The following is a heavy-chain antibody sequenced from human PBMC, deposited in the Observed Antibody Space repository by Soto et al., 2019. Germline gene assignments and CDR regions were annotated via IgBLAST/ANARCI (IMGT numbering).Heavy chain of an antibody. V-gene: IGHV3-15*01. Sequence: GGSLRLSCAASGFTFSNAWMSWVRQAPGKGLEWVGRIKSKTDGGTTDYAAPVKGRFTISRDDSKNTLYLQMNSLKTEDTAVYYCTTEWGDYGDYEGEFYYYYYMDVWGKGTTVTVSS. CDR3: TTEWGDYGDYEGEFYYYYYMDV. CDR1: GFTFSNAW. J-gene: IGHJ6*03. CDR2: IKSKTDGGTT. D-gene: IGHD4-17*01.